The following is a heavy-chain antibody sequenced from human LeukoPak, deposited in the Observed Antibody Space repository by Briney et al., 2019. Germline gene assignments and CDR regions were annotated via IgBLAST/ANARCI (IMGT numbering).Heavy chain of an antibody. J-gene: IGHJ6*02. CDR1: GFTVSSNY. Sequence: GGSLRLSCAASGFTVSSNYMSWVRQAPGKGLEWVSVIYSGGSTYYADSVKGRFTISRDNSKDTLYLQMNSLRAEDTAVYYCARDLITMVRGVIIPPYGMDVWGQGTTVTVSS. D-gene: IGHD3-10*01. CDR3: ARDLITMVRGVIIPPYGMDV. V-gene: IGHV3-66*01. CDR2: IYSGGST.